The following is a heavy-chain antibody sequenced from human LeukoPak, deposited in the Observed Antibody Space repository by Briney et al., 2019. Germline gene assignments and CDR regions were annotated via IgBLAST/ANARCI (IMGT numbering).Heavy chain of an antibody. Sequence: GGTLRLSCAASGFTFSSYAMSWVRQAPGKGLEWVSAISGSGGSTYYADSVKGRFTISRDNSKNTLYLQMNSLRAEDTAVYYCAKFQMYSGSRTFDYWGQGTLVTVSS. V-gene: IGHV3-23*01. D-gene: IGHD1-26*01. CDR3: AKFQMYSGSRTFDY. J-gene: IGHJ4*02. CDR1: GFTFSSYA. CDR2: ISGSGGST.